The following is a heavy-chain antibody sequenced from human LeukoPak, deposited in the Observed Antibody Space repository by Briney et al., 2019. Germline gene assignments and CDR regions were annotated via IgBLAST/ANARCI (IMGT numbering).Heavy chain of an antibody. CDR1: GGSISSSSYY. CDR3: ARDTYSGYDLFDY. Sequence: SETLSLTCTVSGGSISSSSYYWGWIRQPPGKGLEWIGSIYYSGSTYYNPSLKSRVTISVDTSKNQFSLKLSSVTAADTAVYYCARDTYSGYDLFDYWGQGTLVTVSS. J-gene: IGHJ4*02. D-gene: IGHD5-12*01. CDR2: IYYSGST. V-gene: IGHV4-39*07.